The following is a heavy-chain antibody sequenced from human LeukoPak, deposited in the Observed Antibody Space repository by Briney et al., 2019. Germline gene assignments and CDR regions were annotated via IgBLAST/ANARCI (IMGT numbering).Heavy chain of an antibody. J-gene: IGHJ4*02. D-gene: IGHD3-3*01. V-gene: IGHV4-31*03. CDR3: ASNYDFWSGYYNY. CDR2: IHYSGST. Sequence: TSETLSLTCTVSGGSISSGGYYWSWIRQHPGKGLEWIGYIHYSGSTYYNPSLKSRVTISVDTSKNQFSLKLSSVTAADTAVYYCASNYDFWSGYYNYWGQGTLVTVSS. CDR1: GGSISSGGYY.